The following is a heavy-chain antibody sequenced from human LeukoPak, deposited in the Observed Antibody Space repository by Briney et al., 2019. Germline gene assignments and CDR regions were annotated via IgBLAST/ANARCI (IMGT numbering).Heavy chain of an antibody. J-gene: IGHJ4*02. Sequence: PGGSLRLSCAASGFSFSTYGIHWVRQAPGKGLEWVSNIGGRGGSTFYADSVKGRFTISRDHSKNTVYLQMNSLRVEDTAVYYCARPNYYDASGYYYFDYWGQGTLVTVSS. D-gene: IGHD3-22*01. CDR2: IGGRGGST. V-gene: IGHV3-23*01. CDR1: GFSFSTYG. CDR3: ARPNYYDASGYYYFDY.